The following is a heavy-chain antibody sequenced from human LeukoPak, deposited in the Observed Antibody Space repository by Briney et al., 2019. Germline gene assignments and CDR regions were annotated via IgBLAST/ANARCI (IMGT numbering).Heavy chain of an antibody. CDR3: ARAFGYAFGLDH. D-gene: IGHD5-18*01. J-gene: IGHJ4*02. V-gene: IGHV3-30*03. CDR1: GFTFSSYG. Sequence: PGRSLRLSCAASGFTFSSYGMHWVRQAPGKGLEWVAVISYDGSNKCYADSVKGRFTISRDNAKNALYLQMNSLRAEDTAVYFCARAFGYAFGLDHWGQGTLVTVSS. CDR2: ISYDGSNK.